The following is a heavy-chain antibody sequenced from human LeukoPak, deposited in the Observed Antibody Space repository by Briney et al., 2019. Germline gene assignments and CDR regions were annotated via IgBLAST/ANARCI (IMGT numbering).Heavy chain of an antibody. D-gene: IGHD2-2*01. CDR3: ARDRGLGYCSSTSCRGNYFDY. J-gene: IGHJ4*02. V-gene: IGHV1-46*01. CDR1: GYRFTGYS. Sequence: ASVKVSCKASGYRFTGYSMHWVRQAPGQGLEGMGIINPSGGSTSYAQKFQGRVTMTRDTSTSTVYMELSSLRSEDTAVYYCARDRGLGYCSSTSCRGNYFDYWGQGTLVTVSS. CDR2: INPSGGST.